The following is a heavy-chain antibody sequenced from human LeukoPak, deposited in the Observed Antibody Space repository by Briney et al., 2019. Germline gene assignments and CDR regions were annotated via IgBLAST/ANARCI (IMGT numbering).Heavy chain of an antibody. CDR2: IYHSERT. Sequence: PSETLSLTCSVSGYSISSGYYWGWIRQPPGKGVEWIGSIYHSERTYYNPSLKSRVTISVDTSKNQFSLKLSSVTAADTAVYYCARDAGPYDSSGYNDYWGQGTLVTVSS. V-gene: IGHV4-38-2*02. CDR1: GYSISSGYY. J-gene: IGHJ4*02. CDR3: ARDAGPYDSSGYNDY. D-gene: IGHD3-22*01.